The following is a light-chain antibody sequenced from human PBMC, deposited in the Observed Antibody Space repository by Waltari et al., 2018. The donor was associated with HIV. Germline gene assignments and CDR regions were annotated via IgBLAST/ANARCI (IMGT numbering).Light chain of an antibody. Sequence: QSVLTQPPSVSGAPGQRVTISCTRSSSNIGAGYDVHSYQQLPGTAPKLLIYGNSNRPSGVPDRFSGSKSGTSASLAITGLQAEDEADYYCQSYDSSLSGSVFGGGTKLTVL. J-gene: IGLJ3*02. CDR3: QSYDSSLSGSV. CDR1: SSNIGAGYD. CDR2: GNS. V-gene: IGLV1-40*01.